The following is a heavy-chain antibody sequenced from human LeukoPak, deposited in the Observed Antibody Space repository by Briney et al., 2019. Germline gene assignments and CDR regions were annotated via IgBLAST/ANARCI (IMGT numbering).Heavy chain of an antibody. CDR1: GGSISSYY. D-gene: IGHD5-18*01. Sequence: SETLSLTCTVSGGSISSYYRSWIRQPPGKGLEWIGYIYYSGSTNYNPSLKSRVTISVDTSKNQFSLKLSSVTAADTAVYYCAGEDSYGSGFDYWGQGTLVTVSS. V-gene: IGHV4-59*01. J-gene: IGHJ4*02. CDR2: IYYSGST. CDR3: AGEDSYGSGFDY.